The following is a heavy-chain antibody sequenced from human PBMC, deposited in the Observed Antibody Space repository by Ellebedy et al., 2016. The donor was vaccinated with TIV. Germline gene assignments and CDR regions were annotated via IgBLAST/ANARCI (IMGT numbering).Heavy chain of an antibody. J-gene: IGHJ4*02. CDR3: ARLGYSYGYWGDTIDY. CDR2: IYPGDSDT. CDR1: GSSFTSYW. Sequence: GESLKIPCKGSGSSFTSYWIDWVRPMPGKGMEWMGIIYPGDSDTRYSPSFQGKVTITADKSISTAYLQWSSLKASDTAMYYCARLGYSYGYWGDTIDYWGQGTLVTVSS. V-gene: IGHV5-51*01. D-gene: IGHD5-18*01.